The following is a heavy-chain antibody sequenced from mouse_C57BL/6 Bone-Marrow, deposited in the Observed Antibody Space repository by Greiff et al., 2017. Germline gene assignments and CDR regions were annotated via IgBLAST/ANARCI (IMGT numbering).Heavy chain of an antibody. CDR3: AREGGFRFDY. CDR1: GYTFTSYW. J-gene: IGHJ2*01. Sequence: VQLQQPGAELVRPGSSVKLSCKASGYTFTSYWMDWVKQRPGQGLEWIGNIYPSDSETHYNQKFKDKATLTVDKSSSTAYMQLSSLTSEDSAVYCCAREGGFRFDYWGQGTTLTVSS. V-gene: IGHV1-61*01. CDR2: IYPSDSET.